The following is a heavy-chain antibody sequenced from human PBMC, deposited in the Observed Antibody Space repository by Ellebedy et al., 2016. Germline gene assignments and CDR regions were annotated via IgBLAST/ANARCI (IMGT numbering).Heavy chain of an antibody. CDR2: IDPSDSYT. V-gene: IGHV5-10-1*01. Sequence: GESLKISXKGSGYSFTSYWISWVRQMPGKGLEWMGRIDPSDSYTNYSPSFQGHVTISADKSISTAYLQWSSLKASDTAMYYCASSPHQWELLLVTPDYWGQGTLVTVSS. CDR3: ASSPHQWELLLVTPDY. CDR1: GYSFTSYW. D-gene: IGHD1-26*01. J-gene: IGHJ4*02.